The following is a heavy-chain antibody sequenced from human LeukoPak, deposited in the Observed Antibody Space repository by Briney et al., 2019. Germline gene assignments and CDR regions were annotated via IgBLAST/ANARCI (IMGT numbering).Heavy chain of an antibody. CDR2: ISDGGSTT. D-gene: IGHD3-22*01. J-gene: IGHJ4*02. Sequence: GGSLRLSCAASGFTFSSYWMHWVRQAPGKGLVWVSRISDGGSTTTYADSVKGRFTISGDNAKNTLYLQMNGLRAEDTAVYYCSRSAYYDGSGNYYDYWGQGTLVTVSS. CDR3: SRSAYYDGSGNYYDY. CDR1: GFTFSSYW. V-gene: IGHV3-74*01.